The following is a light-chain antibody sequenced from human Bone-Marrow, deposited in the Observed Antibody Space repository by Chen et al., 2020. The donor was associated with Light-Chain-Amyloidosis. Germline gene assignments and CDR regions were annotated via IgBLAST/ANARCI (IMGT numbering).Light chain of an antibody. Sequence: QPALIQPPSVSGPPGQRVPISCSGSSSNIGSNTLNWYQQLPGSAPKVLIYSDDLRPSGVPDRFSGSKSGTSASLAISGLQSEDEADYYCSSWDDRLDGWVFGGGTKLAVL. J-gene: IGLJ3*02. V-gene: IGLV1-44*01. CDR2: SDD. CDR3: SSWDDRLDGWV. CDR1: SSNIGSNT.